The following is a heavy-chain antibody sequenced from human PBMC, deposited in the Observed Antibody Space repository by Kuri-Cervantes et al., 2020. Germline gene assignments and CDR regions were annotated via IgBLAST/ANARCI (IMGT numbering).Heavy chain of an antibody. V-gene: IGHV1-18*01. CDR3: ARVGDGYNYVHYYYYGMDV. Sequence: ASVKVSCKASGYTFTNYSISWVRQAPGQGLEWMGWISAYNGNTNYAQKLQGRVTMTTDTSTSTAYMELRSLGSDDTAVYYCARVGDGYNYVHYYYYGMDVWGQGTTVTVSS. J-gene: IGHJ6*02. CDR1: GYTFTNYS. CDR2: ISAYNGNT. D-gene: IGHD5-24*01.